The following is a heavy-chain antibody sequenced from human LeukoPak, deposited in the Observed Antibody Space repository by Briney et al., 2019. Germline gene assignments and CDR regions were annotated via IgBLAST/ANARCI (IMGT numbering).Heavy chain of an antibody. D-gene: IGHD3-16*01. CDR2: ISDSGRT. Sequence: GGSLRLSCAASGFTISSFVMRWVRQAPGKRLEWVSTISDSGRTYYADSVKGRFTISRDNAKNSLYLQMNSLRAEDTAVYYCARDTSDYDYVWGTSKGYWFDPWGQGTLVTVSS. V-gene: IGHV3-21*01. J-gene: IGHJ5*02. CDR3: ARDTSDYDYVWGTSKGYWFDP. CDR1: GFTISSFV.